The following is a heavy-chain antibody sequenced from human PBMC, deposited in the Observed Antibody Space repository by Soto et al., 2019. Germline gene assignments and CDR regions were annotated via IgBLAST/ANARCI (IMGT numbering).Heavy chain of an antibody. V-gene: IGHV3-48*01. CDR3: ARHPLARQWLGYFAC. CDR2: ISSSSSTI. CDR1: GFTFSSYS. D-gene: IGHD6-19*01. J-gene: IGHJ4*02. Sequence: GGSLRLSCAASGFTFSSYSMNWVRQAPGKGPEWVSYISSSSSTIYYADSVKGRFTISRDNAKNSLFLQMNSLRAEDTAVYYCARHPLARQWLGYFACWGQGILVNVSS.